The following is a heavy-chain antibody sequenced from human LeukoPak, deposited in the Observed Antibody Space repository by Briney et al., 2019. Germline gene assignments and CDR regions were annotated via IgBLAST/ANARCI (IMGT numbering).Heavy chain of an antibody. CDR3: ARDIHNVWFGESPYYFDY. Sequence: GGSLRLSCAASGFTFSSYWMSWVRQAPGKGLEWVANIKQDGSEKYYVDSVKGRFTISRDNAKNSLYLQTNSLRAEDTAVYYCARDIHNVWFGESPYYFDYWGQGTLVTVSS. V-gene: IGHV3-7*01. CDR2: IKQDGSEK. J-gene: IGHJ4*02. CDR1: GFTFSSYW. D-gene: IGHD3-10*01.